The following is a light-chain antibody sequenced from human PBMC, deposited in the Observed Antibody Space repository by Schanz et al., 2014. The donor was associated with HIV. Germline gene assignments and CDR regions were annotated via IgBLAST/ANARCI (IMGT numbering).Light chain of an antibody. CDR2: GAS. V-gene: IGKV1-39*01. CDR1: QSISSY. Sequence: DIQMTQSPSSLSASVGDRVTITCRASQSISSYLNWYQQKPGKAPKLLIYGASSLQGGVPSRFSGSGSGTEFTLTISSLQSEDFATYYCQQADSFPPTFGGGTKVEI. J-gene: IGKJ4*01. CDR3: QQADSFPPT.